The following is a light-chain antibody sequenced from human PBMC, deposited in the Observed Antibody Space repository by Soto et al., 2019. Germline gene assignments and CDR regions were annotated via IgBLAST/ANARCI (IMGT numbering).Light chain of an antibody. CDR2: AAS. CDR1: QSISSY. J-gene: IGKJ4*01. Sequence: DIQMTQSPSSLSASVGDRVTITCRASQSISSYLNWYQQKPGKAPKLLIYAASNLQSGVPSSFSGSWSGTDFTLTISSLQPEDFATYYCQQSFSTPLTFGGGTKVDIK. CDR3: QQSFSTPLT. V-gene: IGKV1-39*01.